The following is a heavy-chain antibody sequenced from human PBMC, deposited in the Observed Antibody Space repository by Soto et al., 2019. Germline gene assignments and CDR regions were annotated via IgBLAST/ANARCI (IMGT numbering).Heavy chain of an antibody. J-gene: IGHJ6*03. Sequence: SVKVSCNASGGTFSSYTISWVRQAPGQGLEWMGRIIPILGIANYAQKFQGRVTITADKSTGTAYMELSSLRSEDTAVYYCATSAADSEDYYYYMDVWGKGTTVTVSS. CDR1: GGTFSSYT. D-gene: IGHD6-13*01. V-gene: IGHV1-69*02. CDR2: IIPILGIA. CDR3: ATSAADSEDYYYYMDV.